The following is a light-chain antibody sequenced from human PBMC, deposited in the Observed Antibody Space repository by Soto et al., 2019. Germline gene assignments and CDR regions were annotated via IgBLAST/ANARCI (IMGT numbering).Light chain of an antibody. CDR1: EGVGTN. CDR2: ATS. J-gene: IGKJ1*01. V-gene: IGKV3-15*01. CDR3: QQHNKRPPWT. Sequence: EVVMTQSPATLSVSPGDSATLSCRASEGVGTNLAWYQQTPGQGPRLLIYATSTRATGIPARFSGSGSGTKLLLTTVGLQSEDFTVYYCQQHNKRPPWTFGQGTKVEIK.